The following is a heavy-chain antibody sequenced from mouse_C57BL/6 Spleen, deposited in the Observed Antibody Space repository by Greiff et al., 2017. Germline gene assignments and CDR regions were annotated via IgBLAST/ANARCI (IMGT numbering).Heavy chain of an antibody. D-gene: IGHD2-2*01. CDR1: GYSITSGYY. V-gene: IGHV3-6*01. Sequence: EVQLQQSGPGLVKPSQSLSLTCSVTGYSITSGYYWNWIRQFPGNKLEWMGYISYDGSNNYNPSLKNRISITRDTSKNQFFLKLNSVTTEDTATYYCARSRYGYDGFAYWGQGTLVTVSA. CDR3: ARSRYGYDGFAY. J-gene: IGHJ3*01. CDR2: ISYDGSN.